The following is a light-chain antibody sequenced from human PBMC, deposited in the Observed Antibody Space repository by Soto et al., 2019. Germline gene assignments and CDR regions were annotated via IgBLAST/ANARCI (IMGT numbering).Light chain of an antibody. CDR3: QQYHKWPYT. V-gene: IGKV3-15*01. Sequence: ETVMTQTPATLSVCPEERATLSCRDSQSIGDKLTWYQQRTGQAPRLLIYDASTRATGIPARFSGSGSGTGFTLTISSLQSEDFAVYYCQQYHKWPYTFGRGSKLEIK. CDR2: DAS. CDR1: QSIGDK. J-gene: IGKJ2*01.